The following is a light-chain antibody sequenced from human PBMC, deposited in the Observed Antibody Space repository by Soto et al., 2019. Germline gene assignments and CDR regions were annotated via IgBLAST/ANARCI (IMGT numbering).Light chain of an antibody. V-gene: IGLV2-14*01. CDR1: ISDVGGYDY. CDR2: DVS. J-gene: IGLJ1*01. CDR3: SSYTTSSTYV. Sequence: SVLTKPSSVSGSPGQSITISCTGTISDVGGYDYVSWYQQHPGKAPKLMIYDVSNRPSGVSNRFSGSKSGNTASLTISGLQADDEADYYCSSYTTSSTYVFGTGTKVTVL.